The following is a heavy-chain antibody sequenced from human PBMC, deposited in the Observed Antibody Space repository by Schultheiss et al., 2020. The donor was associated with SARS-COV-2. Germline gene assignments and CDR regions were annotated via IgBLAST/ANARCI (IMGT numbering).Heavy chain of an antibody. CDR3: AKRGILTGYYPFDY. CDR1: GYTFTGYY. CDR2: ISYDGSNK. Sequence: SCKASGYTFTGYYMHWVRQAPGKGLEWVAVISYDGSNKYYADSVKGRFTISRDNSKNTLYLQMNSLRAEDTAVYYCAKRGILTGYYPFDYWGQGTLVTVSS. D-gene: IGHD3-9*01. J-gene: IGHJ4*02. V-gene: IGHV3-30*07.